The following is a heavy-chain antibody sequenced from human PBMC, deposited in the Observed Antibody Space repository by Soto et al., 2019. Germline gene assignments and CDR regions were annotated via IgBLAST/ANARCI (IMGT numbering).Heavy chain of an antibody. CDR2: ISDDGTNE. J-gene: IGHJ6*01. CDR1: RFRLTRYA. CDR3: AKEARGHYGVGPNYLSGMDG. D-gene: IGHD3-16*01. Sequence: QEQLVESGGTVVQPGGSQRLSCVGSRFRLTRYAMHWVRQAPGKGLEWVAAISDDGTNEYYADSVKGRFTISRDNSKDTVYVQMNSLRYEDTAVDFCAKEARGHYGVGPNYLSGMDGWGPATTVTASS. V-gene: IGHV3-30*18.